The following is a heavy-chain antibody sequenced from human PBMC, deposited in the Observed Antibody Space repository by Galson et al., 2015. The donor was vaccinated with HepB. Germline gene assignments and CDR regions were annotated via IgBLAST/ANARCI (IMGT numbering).Heavy chain of an antibody. V-gene: IGHV3-33*01. D-gene: IGHD2-2*01. CDR2: LWYDGSNR. CDR3: ARGTSVYCTRATCYREGSFDY. CDR1: GFTFSNYG. Sequence: SLRLSCAASGFTFSNYGMHWVRQAPGKGLEWVAVLWYDGSNRYYVDSVKGRFIISRDNSKNTLYLQMTSLRAKDTAVYYCARGTSVYCTRATCYREGSFDYWGQGTLVTVSS. J-gene: IGHJ4*02.